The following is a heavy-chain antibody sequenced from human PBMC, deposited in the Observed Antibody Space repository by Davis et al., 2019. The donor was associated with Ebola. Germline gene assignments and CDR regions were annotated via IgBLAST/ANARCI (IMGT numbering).Heavy chain of an antibody. CDR1: GFTFSSYA. D-gene: IGHD2-2*01. J-gene: IGHJ6*02. V-gene: IGHV3-23*01. Sequence: GGSLRLSCAASGFTFSSYAMSWVRQAPGKGLEWVSAISGSGGSTYYADSVKGRFTIPRDNSKNTLYLQMNSLRAEDTAVYYCAKGVDIVVVPAAPEHYYYYGMDVWGQGTTVTVSS. CDR2: ISGSGGST. CDR3: AKGVDIVVVPAAPEHYYYYGMDV.